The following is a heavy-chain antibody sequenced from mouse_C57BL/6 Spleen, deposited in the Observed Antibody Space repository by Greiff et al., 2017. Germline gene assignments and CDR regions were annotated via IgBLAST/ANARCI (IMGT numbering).Heavy chain of an antibody. CDR3: ARDDYDVAMDY. J-gene: IGHJ4*01. V-gene: IGHV5-17*01. D-gene: IGHD2-4*01. CDR2: ISSGSSTI. Sequence: EVQRVESGGGLVKPGGSLKLSCAASGFTFSDYGMHWVRQAPEKGLEWVAYISSGSSTIYYADTVKGRFTISRDNAKNTLFLQMTSLRSEDTAMYYCARDDYDVAMDYWGQGTSVTVSS. CDR1: GFTFSDYG.